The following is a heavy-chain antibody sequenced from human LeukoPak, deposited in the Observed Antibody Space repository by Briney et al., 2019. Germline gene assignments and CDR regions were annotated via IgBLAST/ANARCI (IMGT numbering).Heavy chain of an antibody. CDR3: AKEAYSSGWYGAFDI. Sequence: GGSLRLSCAASGFTFNNYGMRWIRQAPGKGLEWVALISYDGSNKYYADSVKGRFTISRDNTKNTLYLQMNSLKPENAVDYYFAKEAYSSGWYGAFDIWGQETMVTVSS. CDR2: ISYDGSNK. V-gene: IGHV3-30*18. D-gene: IGHD6-19*01. CDR1: GFTFNNYG. J-gene: IGHJ3*02.